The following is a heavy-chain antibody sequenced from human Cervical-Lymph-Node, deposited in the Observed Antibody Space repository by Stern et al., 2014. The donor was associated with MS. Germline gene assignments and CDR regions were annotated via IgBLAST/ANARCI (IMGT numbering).Heavy chain of an antibody. D-gene: IGHD3-10*01. V-gene: IGHV1-69*06. Sequence: QVQLVQSGADVKKPGSSVRVSCKASGEISWIRQAPGQGLEYMGGIIRPVCTSHYTQRSQGRLTITAYKSTNTTYMYLSSLRSDDTAIYYCATGAGDNWFDPWGQGTLVSVSS. J-gene: IGHJ5*02. CDR1: GE. CDR3: ATGAGDNWFDP. CDR2: IIRPVCTS.